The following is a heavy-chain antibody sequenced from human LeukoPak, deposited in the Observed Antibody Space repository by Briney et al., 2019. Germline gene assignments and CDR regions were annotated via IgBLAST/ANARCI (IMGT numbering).Heavy chain of an antibody. V-gene: IGHV3-30-3*01. CDR3: ARPPLEYYDSSGYNWGVDY. CDR2: ISYDGSNK. J-gene: IGHJ4*02. CDR1: GFTFSSYA. D-gene: IGHD3-22*01. Sequence: GGSLRLSCAASGFTFSSYAMHWVRQAPGKGLEWVAVISYDGSNKYYADSVKGRFTISRDNSKNTLYLQMNSLRAEDTAVYYCARPPLEYYDSSGYNWGVDYWGQGTLVTVSS.